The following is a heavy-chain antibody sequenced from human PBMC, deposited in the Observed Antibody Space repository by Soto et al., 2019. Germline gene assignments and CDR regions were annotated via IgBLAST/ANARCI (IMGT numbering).Heavy chain of an antibody. CDR1: GGPMNNYY. CDR3: ARQGFGELPGLVDV. D-gene: IGHD3-10*01. Sequence: QVQLQESGPGLVKPSETLSLTCTISGGPMNNYYCSWFRQPRGQGLEWIGYMGYNGFTRYNPSLRSRVAISLDTAKNQSSLTLSSVTAADTARYYCARQGFGELPGLVDVWGQGITVTVSS. V-gene: IGHV4-59*08. J-gene: IGHJ6*02. CDR2: MGYNGFT.